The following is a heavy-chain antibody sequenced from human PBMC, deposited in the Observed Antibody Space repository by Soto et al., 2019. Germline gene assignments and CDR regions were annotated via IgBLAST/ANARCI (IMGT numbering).Heavy chain of an antibody. CDR3: GRGRSGQIVIFY. CDR1: GYTFSGHY. J-gene: IGHJ4*02. CDR2: IGPESGAT. Sequence: ASVKVSCKTSGYTFSGHYIHWVRQAPQQGPEWMGEIGPESGATRYAEKFRGRVTMTMDASITTVYMELSNLSPDDTAVYYCGRGRSGQIVIFYWGQGTPVTVSS. V-gene: IGHV1-2*02. D-gene: IGHD1-26*01.